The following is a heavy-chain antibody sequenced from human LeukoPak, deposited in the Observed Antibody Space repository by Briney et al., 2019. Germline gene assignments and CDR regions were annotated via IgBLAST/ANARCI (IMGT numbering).Heavy chain of an antibody. Sequence: SETLSLTCTVSGYSIISDYFWGWIRQPPGKGLEWIGTIYHSGSTYYSPSLKSRVTISVDTSKNQFSLKLSSVTAADTAVYYCARHGKWLGPFDYWGQGTLVTVSS. CDR2: IYHSGST. CDR3: ARHGKWLGPFDY. CDR1: GYSIISDYF. V-gene: IGHV4-38-2*02. J-gene: IGHJ4*02. D-gene: IGHD6-19*01.